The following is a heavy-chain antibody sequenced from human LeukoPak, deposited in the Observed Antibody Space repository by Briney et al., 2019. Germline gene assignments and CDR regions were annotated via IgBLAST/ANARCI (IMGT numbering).Heavy chain of an antibody. Sequence: GASVKVSCKASGYTFTGPYMHWARQAPGQGLEWMGWINPNSSGTNYAQNFQGRVTMTRDTSFSTAYMEVSRLRSDDTAVYYCARMLNGAYDVWGQGTLVTVPS. CDR2: INPNSSGT. CDR3: ARMLNGAYDV. V-gene: IGHV1-2*02. J-gene: IGHJ4*02. CDR1: GYTFTGPY. D-gene: IGHD5-12*01.